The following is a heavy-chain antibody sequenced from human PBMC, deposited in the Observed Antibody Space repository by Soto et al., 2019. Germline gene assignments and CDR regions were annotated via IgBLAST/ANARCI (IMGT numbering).Heavy chain of an antibody. J-gene: IGHJ6*02. CDR1: GYTFTSYG. V-gene: IGHV1-18*01. CDR3: ARGPPAWNMVRPYLNYYYYGMDV. D-gene: IGHD3-10*01. CDR2: ISAYNGNT. Sequence: ASVKVSCKASGYTFTSYGISWVRQAPGQGLEWMGWISAYNGNTNYAQKPQGRVTMTTDTSTSTAYMELRSLRSDDTAVYYCARGPPAWNMVRPYLNYYYYGMDVWGQGTTVTVSS.